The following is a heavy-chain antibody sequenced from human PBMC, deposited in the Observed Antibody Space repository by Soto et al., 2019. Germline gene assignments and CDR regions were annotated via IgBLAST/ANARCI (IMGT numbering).Heavy chain of an antibody. D-gene: IGHD2-15*01. J-gene: IGHJ4*02. CDR2: IYYSGST. Sequence: PSETLSLTCTVSGRSISSSSYYWGWIRQPPGKGLEWIGSIYYSGSTYYNPSLKSRVTISVDTSKNQFSLKLSSVTAADTAVYYCARRTVRCSGGNCSPTVFDYWGQGNLLTVSS. CDR3: ARRTVRCSGGNCSPTVFDY. V-gene: IGHV4-39*01. CDR1: GRSISSSSYY.